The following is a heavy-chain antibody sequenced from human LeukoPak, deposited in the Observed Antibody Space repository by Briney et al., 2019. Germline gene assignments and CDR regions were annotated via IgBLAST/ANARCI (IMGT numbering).Heavy chain of an antibody. D-gene: IGHD3-22*01. CDR3: ARYTFYYDSSGYYLVDY. Sequence: GSLRLSCAASGFTFSDYYMSWIRQAPGKGLEWVSYISSSGITIYYADSVKGRFTISRDNAKNSLYLQMNSLRAEDTAVYYCARYTFYYDSSGYYLVDYWGQGTLVTVSS. CDR2: ISSSGITI. CDR1: GFTFSDYY. J-gene: IGHJ4*02. V-gene: IGHV3-11*01.